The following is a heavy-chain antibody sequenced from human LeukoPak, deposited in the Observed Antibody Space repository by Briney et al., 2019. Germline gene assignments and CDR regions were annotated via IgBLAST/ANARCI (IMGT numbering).Heavy chain of an antibody. CDR1: GFTFSDHY. CDR2: TRNKANSYTT. V-gene: IGHV3-72*01. Sequence: GGSLRLSCAASGFTFSDHYMDWVGQAPGKGLEWVGRTRNKANSYTTEYAASVKGRFTISRDDSKNSLYLQMNSLKTEDTAVYYCARVSSGYWGQGTLVTVSS. CDR3: ARVSSGY. J-gene: IGHJ4*02.